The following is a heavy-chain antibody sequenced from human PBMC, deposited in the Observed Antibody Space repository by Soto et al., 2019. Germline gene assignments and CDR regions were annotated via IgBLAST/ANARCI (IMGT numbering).Heavy chain of an antibody. D-gene: IGHD1-26*01. V-gene: IGHV3-7*03. J-gene: IGHJ4*02. CDR2: INQNGGER. CDR1: GLTFTNYW. Sequence: WGSLRLSCAASGLTFTNYWMSWVRQAPGKGLEWVANINQNGGERNYVDSVKGRFIISRDNAKNSLSLQMNSLRAEDTAVYYCARARRLVGTTAHFDYWGQGALVTVSS. CDR3: ARARRLVGTTAHFDY.